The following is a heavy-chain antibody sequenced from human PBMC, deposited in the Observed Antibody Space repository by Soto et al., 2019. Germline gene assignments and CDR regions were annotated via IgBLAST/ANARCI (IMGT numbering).Heavy chain of an antibody. Sequence: SETLSLTCAVYGGSFSGYYWSWIRQPPGKGLEWIWEINHSGSTNYNPSLKSRVTISVDTSKNQFSLKLSSVTAADTAVYYCARVGSIRFLEWLSYHDAFDIWGQGTMVTVSS. J-gene: IGHJ3*02. V-gene: IGHV4-34*01. CDR3: ARVGSIRFLEWLSYHDAFDI. D-gene: IGHD3-3*01. CDR2: INHSGST. CDR1: GGSFSGYY.